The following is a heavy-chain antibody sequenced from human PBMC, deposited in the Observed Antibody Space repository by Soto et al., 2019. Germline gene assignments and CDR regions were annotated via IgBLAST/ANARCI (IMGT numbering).Heavy chain of an antibody. J-gene: IGHJ4*02. CDR1: GDSVTSHY. D-gene: IGHD2-15*01. CDR3: AAGSDCSGGSCYPFFDY. V-gene: IGHV4-59*08. CDR2: MHYTGIT. Sequence: PSATLSLTCSFSGDSVTSHYLTWIRQSPEKGLEWIAYMHYTGITNYNPSFKSRITISIDTSKNHFSLKLSSVTAADTAVYYCAAGSDCSGGSCYPFFDYWGQGTLVTVSS.